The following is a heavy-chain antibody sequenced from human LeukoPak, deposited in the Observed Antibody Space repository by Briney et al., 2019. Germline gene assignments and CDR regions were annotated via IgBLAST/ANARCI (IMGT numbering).Heavy chain of an antibody. D-gene: IGHD6-19*01. CDR2: IYYSGST. V-gene: IGHV4-59*08. CDR1: GGSISSYY. CDR3: ASLDAVAGSDAFDI. Sequence: SETLFLTCTVSGGSISSYYWSWIRQPPGKGLEWIGYIYYSGSTNYNPSLKSRVTISVDTSKNQFSLKLSSVTAADTAVYYCASLDAVAGSDAFDIWGQGTMVTVSS. J-gene: IGHJ3*02.